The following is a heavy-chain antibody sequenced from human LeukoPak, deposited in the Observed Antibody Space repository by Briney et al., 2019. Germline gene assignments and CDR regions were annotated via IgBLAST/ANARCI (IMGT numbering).Heavy chain of an antibody. V-gene: IGHV1-2*02. Sequence: EASVKVSCKASGYTFTGYYIHWVRQAPGQGLEWMGWINPNSGGTNYAQKSQGRVTLTRDTSMKTVYMELSSLRSDDTAVYYCARRQWRAIGGSNWFDPWGQGTLVTVSS. D-gene: IGHD6-19*01. CDR1: GYTFTGYY. CDR3: ARRQWRAIGGSNWFDP. J-gene: IGHJ5*02. CDR2: INPNSGGT.